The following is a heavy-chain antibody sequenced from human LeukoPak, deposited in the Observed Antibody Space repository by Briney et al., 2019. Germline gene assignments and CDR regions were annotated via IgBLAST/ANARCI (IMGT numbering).Heavy chain of an antibody. J-gene: IGHJ6*03. D-gene: IGHD2-15*01. Sequence: SSETLSLTCTVSGGSISSSSYYWGWIRQPPGKGLEWIGSIYYSGSTYYNPSLKSRVTISVDTSKNQFSLKLSSVTAADTAVYYCARGYCSGGSCYSYYYYNYMDVWGKGTTVTVSS. CDR1: GGSISSSSYY. CDR2: IYYSGST. CDR3: ARGYCSGGSCYSYYYYNYMDV. V-gene: IGHV4-39*07.